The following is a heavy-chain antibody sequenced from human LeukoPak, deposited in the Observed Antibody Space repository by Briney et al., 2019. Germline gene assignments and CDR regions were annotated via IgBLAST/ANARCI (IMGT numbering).Heavy chain of an antibody. J-gene: IGHJ4*02. V-gene: IGHV4-39*02. D-gene: IGHD3-22*01. CDR3: ARSAYYYDSRAYLGEIDY. CDR1: GGSISSSSYF. Sequence: PSETLSLTCTVSGGSISSSSYFWGWIRQPPGKGLEWIGSIYYSGSIYYNPSLKSRVTISVDRSKNYFSLKLSSVTAADTAVYYCARSAYYYDSRAYLGEIDYWGQGTLVTVSS. CDR2: IYYSGSI.